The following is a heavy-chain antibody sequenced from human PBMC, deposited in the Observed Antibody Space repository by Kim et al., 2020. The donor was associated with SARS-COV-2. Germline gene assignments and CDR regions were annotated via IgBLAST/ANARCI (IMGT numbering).Heavy chain of an antibody. D-gene: IGHD3-3*01. V-gene: IGHV7-4-1*02. Sequence: ASVKVSCKASGYTFTPSAMIWVRQAPGQGLEWMGWINTNTGNPTYAQGFTGRVVFTLDTSGSTAYLQMSSLKAEDSAVYYCARERVEIGSVGIWVEGKRV. CDR1: GYTFTPSA. J-gene: IGHJ3*02. CDR3: ARERVEIGSVGI. CDR2: INTNTGNP.